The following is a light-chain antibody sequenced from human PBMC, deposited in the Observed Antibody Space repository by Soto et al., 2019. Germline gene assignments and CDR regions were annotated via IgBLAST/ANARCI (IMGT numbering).Light chain of an antibody. CDR3: CSFAGSYTLYV. CDR2: DVS. CDR1: SSDVGGYSY. V-gene: IGLV2-11*01. Sequence: QTVVTQPRSVSGSPGQSVTISCTGTSSDVGGYSYVSWFQQHPGKAPKLMIYDVSKRPSGVPDRFSGPKSGNTASLTISGLQAEDEADYYCCSFAGSYTLYVFGTGTKVTVL. J-gene: IGLJ1*01.